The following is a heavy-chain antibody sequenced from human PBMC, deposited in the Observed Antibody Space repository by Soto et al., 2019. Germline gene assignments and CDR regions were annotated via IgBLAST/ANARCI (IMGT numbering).Heavy chain of an antibody. D-gene: IGHD2-15*01. CDR3: ATYCSGGSCYLDP. J-gene: IGHJ5*02. CDR1: GGSISSGGYY. V-gene: IGHV4-31*03. Sequence: PSETLSLTCTVSGGSISSGGYYWSWIRQHPGKGLEWIGYIYYSGSTYYNPSLKSRVTISVDTSKNQFSLKLSSVTAADTAVYYCATYCSGGSCYLDPWGQGTLVTVSS. CDR2: IYYSGST.